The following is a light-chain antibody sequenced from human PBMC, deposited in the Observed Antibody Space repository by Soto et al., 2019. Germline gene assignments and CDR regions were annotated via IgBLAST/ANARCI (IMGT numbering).Light chain of an antibody. CDR1: SSDVGGYKY. CDR3: SSYTSSSTYV. Sequence: QSVRTEPASVSKSPGQAITISCTGTSSDVGGYKYVSWYQQHPGKAPKLMIYDVSNRPSGVSNRFSGSKSGNTASLTISGLQAEDEADYYCSSYTSSSTYVFGTGTKVTVL. J-gene: IGLJ1*01. CDR2: DVS. V-gene: IGLV2-14*01.